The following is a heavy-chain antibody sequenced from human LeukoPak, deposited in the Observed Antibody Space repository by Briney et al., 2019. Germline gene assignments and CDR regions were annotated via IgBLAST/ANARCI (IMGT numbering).Heavy chain of an antibody. V-gene: IGHV1-2*06. CDR2: INPNSGDT. CDR1: GYTFTGYY. Sequence: ASVKVSCKASGYTFTGYYMHWVRQAPGQGLEWMGRINPNSGDTNYAQKFQGRVTMTRDTSISTAYMELSRLRSDDTAVYYCARVSSSSLDYYYYYMDVWGKGTTVTVSS. J-gene: IGHJ6*03. D-gene: IGHD6-6*01. CDR3: ARVSSSSLDYYYYYMDV.